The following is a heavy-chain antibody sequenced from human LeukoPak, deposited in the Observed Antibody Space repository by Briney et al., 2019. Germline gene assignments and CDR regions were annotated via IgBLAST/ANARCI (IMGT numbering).Heavy chain of an antibody. CDR1: GGSFSGYY. D-gene: IGHD6-19*01. J-gene: IGHJ4*02. CDR3: ARGRNRVAVAAH. CDR2: INHSGST. Sequence: SETLSLTCAVYGGSFSGYYWGWIRQPPGKGLEWIGEINHSGSTNYNPSLKSRVTISVDTSKNQFSLKLSSVTAADTAVYYCARGRNRVAVAAHWGQGTLVTVSS. V-gene: IGHV4-34*01.